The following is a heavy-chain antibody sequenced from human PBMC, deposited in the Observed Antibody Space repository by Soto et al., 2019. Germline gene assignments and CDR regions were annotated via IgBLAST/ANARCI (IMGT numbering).Heavy chain of an antibody. J-gene: IGHJ2*01. CDR3: ARESHDILTGPPWVWYFDL. CDR2: INDRGSI. CDR1: GGSFSGYY. V-gene: IGHV4-34*01. D-gene: IGHD3-9*01. Sequence: QVQLQQWGAGPLRPLETLSLTCGVSGGSFSGYYWAWIRQSPGKGLEWIGEINDRGSINYNPSLKRRVSISVDTSKNHYSLNLRSVTAADTAVHYCARESHDILTGPPWVWYFDLWGRGTLVTVSS.